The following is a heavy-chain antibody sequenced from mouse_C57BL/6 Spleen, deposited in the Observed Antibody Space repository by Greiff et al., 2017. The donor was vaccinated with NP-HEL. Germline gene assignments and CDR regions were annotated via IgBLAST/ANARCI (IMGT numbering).Heavy chain of an antibody. CDR1: GYTFTSYW. D-gene: IGHD2-5*01. J-gene: IGHJ2*01. CDR3: ARSSNSNYEAYFDY. Sequence: QVQLQQPGAELVRPGTSVKLSCKASGYTFTSYWMHWVKQRPGQGLEWIGVIDPSDSYTNYNQKFKGKATLTVDTSSSTAYMQLSSLTSEDSAVYYCARSSNSNYEAYFDYWGQGTTLTVSS. CDR2: IDPSDSYT. V-gene: IGHV1-59*01.